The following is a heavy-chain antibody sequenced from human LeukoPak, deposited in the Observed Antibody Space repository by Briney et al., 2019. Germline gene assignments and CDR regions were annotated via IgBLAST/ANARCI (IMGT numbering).Heavy chain of an antibody. CDR3: ARASETLRRFDP. J-gene: IGHJ5*02. V-gene: IGHV4-31*03. CDR2: IYYTGST. Sequence: PSQTLSLTCTVSGGSISSGGYYWSWIRQHPGKGLEWIGYIYYTGSTNYNPSLKSRLTISVDTSKNQFSLKLSSVTAADTAVYYCARASETLRRFDPWGQGTLVTVSS. CDR1: GGSISSGGYY.